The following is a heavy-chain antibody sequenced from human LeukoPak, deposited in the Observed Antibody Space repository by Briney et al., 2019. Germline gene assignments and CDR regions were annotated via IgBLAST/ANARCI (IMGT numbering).Heavy chain of an antibody. D-gene: IGHD4-23*01. J-gene: IGHJ2*01. CDR3: ARVPTVVTGYFDL. CDR1: GGSISSYY. CDR2: IYYSEST. V-gene: IGHV4-59*01. Sequence: SETLSLTCTVSGGSISSYYWSWIRQPPGKGLEWIGYIYYSESTNYNPSLKSRVTISVDTSKNQFSLKLSSVTAADTAVYYCARVPTVVTGYFDLWGRGTLVTVSS.